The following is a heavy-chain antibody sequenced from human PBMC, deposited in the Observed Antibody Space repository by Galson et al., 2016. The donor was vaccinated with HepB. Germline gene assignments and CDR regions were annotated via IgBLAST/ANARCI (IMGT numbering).Heavy chain of an antibody. CDR1: GFSFSNSG. V-gene: IGHV3-23*01. CDR3: GKHGGFDY. J-gene: IGHJ4*02. D-gene: IGHD3-16*01. CDR2: ITPSGDAT. Sequence: SLRLSCAASGFSFSNSGMSWVRQAPGRGLEWVPRITPSGDATHYADFVKGRLTISRDNSKNTLYLYMNNLTAGDTAIYYCGKHGGFDYWGQGALVTVSS.